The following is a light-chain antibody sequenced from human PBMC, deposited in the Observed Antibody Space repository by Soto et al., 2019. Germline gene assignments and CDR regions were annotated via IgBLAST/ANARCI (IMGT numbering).Light chain of an antibody. J-gene: IGLJ3*02. Sequence: QSVLTQPPSVSGAPGQRVTISCTGSSSNIGAGYGVHWYQHLPGTAPKLLIFDNENRPSGVPDRFSGSKSDTSASLTVTGLLAEDEADYYCQSYDSSLSGGVFGGGTKLTV. CDR2: DNE. CDR1: SSNIGAGYG. CDR3: QSYDSSLSGGV. V-gene: IGLV1-40*01.